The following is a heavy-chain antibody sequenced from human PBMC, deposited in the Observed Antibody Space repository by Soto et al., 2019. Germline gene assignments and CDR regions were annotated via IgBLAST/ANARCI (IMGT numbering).Heavy chain of an antibody. D-gene: IGHD2-8*02. V-gene: IGHV4-34*01. CDR1: GGSFSGYY. CDR2: INHSGST. CDR3: AREGGPTGPIRGFDY. Sequence: SETLSLTCAVYGGSFSGYYWSWIRQPPGKGLEWIGEINHSGSTNYNPSLKSRVTISVDTSKNQFSLKLSSVTAADTAVYYCAREGGPTGPIRGFDYWGQGTLVTVSS. J-gene: IGHJ4*02.